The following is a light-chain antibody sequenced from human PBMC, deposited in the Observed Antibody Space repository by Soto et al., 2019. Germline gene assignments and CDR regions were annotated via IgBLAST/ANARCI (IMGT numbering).Light chain of an antibody. Sequence: DIQMTQSPSSLSASVGDRVTITCRASQGISNYLAWYQQKPGKVPKLLIYAASTLQSGVPSRFSGSGSGTNFTLTITSLQPEDVSTYYCHNYNSAPRTFGQGTKVEI. J-gene: IGKJ1*01. CDR1: QGISNY. CDR3: HNYNSAPRT. CDR2: AAS. V-gene: IGKV1-27*01.